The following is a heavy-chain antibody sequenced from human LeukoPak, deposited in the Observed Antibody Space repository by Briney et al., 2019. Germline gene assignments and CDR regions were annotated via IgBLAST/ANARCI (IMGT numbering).Heavy chain of an antibody. CDR3: AKASTVYSYFDC. V-gene: IGHV3-23*01. D-gene: IGHD3-22*01. Sequence: GGSLRLSCAASGFTFSSHAMSWVREAPGMGLEWVAGFTGSSGNTFYAESVKGRVTISRDNSENTLYLQMSSLRAEDTAVYYCAKASTVYSYFDCWGQGTLVTVSS. CDR2: FTGSSGNT. CDR1: GFTFSSHA. J-gene: IGHJ4*02.